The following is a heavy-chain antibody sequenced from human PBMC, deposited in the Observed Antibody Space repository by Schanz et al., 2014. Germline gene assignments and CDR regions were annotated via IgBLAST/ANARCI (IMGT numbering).Heavy chain of an antibody. CDR3: ARDQSPYTNSSDVRYFDY. Sequence: QILLVQPGPEVKKPGASVTVSCKASGYDFHIYAYSWVRQAPGQGPEWIGWISGYNGNTNYAQKLQGRVTMTTDTSTTTAYMELSGLRSEDTAVYYCARDQSPYTNSSDVRYFDYWGQGSLVTVSS. V-gene: IGHV1-18*01. J-gene: IGHJ4*02. CDR1: GYDFHIYA. D-gene: IGHD6-6*01. CDR2: ISGYNGNT.